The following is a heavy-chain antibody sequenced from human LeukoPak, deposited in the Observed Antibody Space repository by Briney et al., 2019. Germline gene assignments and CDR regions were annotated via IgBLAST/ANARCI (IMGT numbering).Heavy chain of an antibody. CDR1: GFTFSSYW. Sequence: ESGGSLRLSCAASGFTFSSYWTSWVRQAPGKGLEWVANIKQDGSEKYYGDSVKGRFTISRDNAKNSLYLQMNSLRAEDTAVYFCARDTAGCDYWGQGTLVTVSS. CDR3: ARDTAGCDY. D-gene: IGHD2-21*02. J-gene: IGHJ4*02. V-gene: IGHV3-7*01. CDR2: IKQDGSEK.